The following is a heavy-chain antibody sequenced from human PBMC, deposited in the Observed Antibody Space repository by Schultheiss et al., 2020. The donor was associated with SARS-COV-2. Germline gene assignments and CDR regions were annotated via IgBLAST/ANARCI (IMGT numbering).Heavy chain of an antibody. J-gene: IGHJ4*02. CDR2: ISAYNGNT. Sequence: ASVKVSCKASGYTFTGYYMHWVRQAPGQGLEWMGWISAYNGNTNYAQKLQGRVTMTTDTSTSTAYMELRSLRSDDTAVYYCARSRVTFGGVIVTLSYWGQGTLVTVSS. CDR1: GYTFTGYY. D-gene: IGHD3-16*02. V-gene: IGHV1-18*04. CDR3: ARSRVTFGGVIVTLSY.